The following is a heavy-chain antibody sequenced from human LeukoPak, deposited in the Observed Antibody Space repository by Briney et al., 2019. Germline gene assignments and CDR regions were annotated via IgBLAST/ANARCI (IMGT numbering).Heavy chain of an antibody. CDR1: GFNFDNYG. J-gene: IGHJ4*02. CDR3: ARDYYDSSGYPTFDY. Sequence: GGSLRLSCAASGFNFDNYGMSWVRQAPGKGLEWVSGIKWNGGSTGYADSVKGRFTISRDNAKNSLYLQMNSLRAEDTALYHCARDYYDSSGYPTFDYWGQGSLVTVSS. D-gene: IGHD3-22*01. V-gene: IGHV3-20*01. CDR2: IKWNGGST.